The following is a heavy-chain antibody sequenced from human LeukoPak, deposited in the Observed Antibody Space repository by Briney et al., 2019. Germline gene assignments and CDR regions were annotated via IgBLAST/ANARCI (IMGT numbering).Heavy chain of an antibody. D-gene: IGHD6-19*01. CDR2: IITGNGNT. V-gene: IGHV1-3*04. CDR3: ARDPGYTSGWSQYFGMDV. Sequence: ASVKVSCKASGFTLTRYSMQWVRQAPGQRLEWMGWIITGNGNTKYSEKFQGRVTITRDASASTVYMELSSLTSEDTAMYYCARDPGYTSGWSQYFGMDVWGQGTTVTVSS. CDR1: GFTLTRYS. J-gene: IGHJ6*02.